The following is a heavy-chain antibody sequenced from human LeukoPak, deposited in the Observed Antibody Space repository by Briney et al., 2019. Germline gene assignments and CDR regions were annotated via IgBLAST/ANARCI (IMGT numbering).Heavy chain of an antibody. D-gene: IGHD6-19*01. J-gene: IGHJ4*02. V-gene: IGHV4-4*02. CDR2: ISLSGRT. CDR3: ARGRDSSGWYGGYFDY. CDR1: GGSISRTNW. Sequence: SETLSLTCDVSGGSISRTNWWSWVRQSPGQGLEWIGEISLSGRTNYNPSLQSRVTMSLDESKNQLSLDLASVTAADTAVYYCARGRDSSGWYGGYFDYWGQGALVTVSS.